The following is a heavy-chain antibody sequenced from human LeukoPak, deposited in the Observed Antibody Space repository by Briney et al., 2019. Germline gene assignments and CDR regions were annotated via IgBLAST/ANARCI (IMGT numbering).Heavy chain of an antibody. CDR2: INYSGST. J-gene: IGHJ4*02. D-gene: IGHD6-25*01. V-gene: IGHV4-34*01. Sequence: PSETLSLTCAVYGGSFSDSYWSWIRQPPGKGLEWIGEINYSGSTNYYPSLKSRLTISLDTSKNQFSLKLSSVTAADTAVYYCARVEIEAGGYVVDYWGQGTLVTVSS. CDR1: GGSFSDSY. CDR3: ARVEIEAGGYVVDY.